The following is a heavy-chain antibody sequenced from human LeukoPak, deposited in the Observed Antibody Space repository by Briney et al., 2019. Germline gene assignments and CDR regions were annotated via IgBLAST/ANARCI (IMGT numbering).Heavy chain of an antibody. V-gene: IGHV3-21*06. CDR1: GFSFNSYT. CDR3: ATVSCSSTTCPPDY. Sequence: GASLRLYCLASGFSFNSYTMNWVGQGPGKGPEWVSSISSSSSYIYYLDSVKGRFTISRDNAENSLYLQMNSLRVEGTAIYYCATVSCSSTTCPPDYWAQGTLVTVSS. D-gene: IGHD2-2*01. J-gene: IGHJ4*02. CDR2: ISSSSSYI.